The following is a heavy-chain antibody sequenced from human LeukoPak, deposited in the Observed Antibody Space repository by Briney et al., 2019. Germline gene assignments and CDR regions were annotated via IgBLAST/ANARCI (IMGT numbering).Heavy chain of an antibody. Sequence: PGGSLRLSCAASGFXFRNYGMHWVRQAPGKGREWVALIWYDGSKTYYADSVKGRFTISRDNLSNTLYLQMNSLRAEDTALYFCARAPYTTGRSFYFDSWGQGTLVTVSS. CDR1: GFXFRNYG. CDR3: ARAPYTTGRSFYFDS. V-gene: IGHV3-33*01. CDR2: IWYDGSKT. D-gene: IGHD2-2*02. J-gene: IGHJ4*02.